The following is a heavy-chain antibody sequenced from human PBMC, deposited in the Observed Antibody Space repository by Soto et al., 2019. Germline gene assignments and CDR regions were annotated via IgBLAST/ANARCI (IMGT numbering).Heavy chain of an antibody. D-gene: IGHD6-19*01. CDR3: VKDGSSGWPYYYGPDV. CDR2: ISYDGSNK. Sequence: QVQLVESGGGVVQPGRSLRLSCAASGFTFSSYGMHWVRQAPGKGLEWVAVISYDGSNKYYADSVKGRFTISRDNSKNTLYLQMSSLRAEDTAVYYCVKDGSSGWPYYYGPDVWGQGTTVTVSS. CDR1: GFTFSSYG. J-gene: IGHJ6*02. V-gene: IGHV3-30*18.